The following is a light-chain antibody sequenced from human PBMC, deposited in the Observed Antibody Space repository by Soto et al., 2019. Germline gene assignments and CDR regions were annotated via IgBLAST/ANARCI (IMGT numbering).Light chain of an antibody. CDR2: GAS. CDR1: QSVSSN. Sequence: EIVMTQSPATLSVSPGERATLSCRASQSVSSNLDWYQQKPGQAPRLLIYGASTRATGIPARFSGSGSGTEFTLTISSLQSEAFAVYYCQQYNNWPPCTFGQGTKLEIK. V-gene: IGKV3-15*01. CDR3: QQYNNWPPCT. J-gene: IGKJ2*02.